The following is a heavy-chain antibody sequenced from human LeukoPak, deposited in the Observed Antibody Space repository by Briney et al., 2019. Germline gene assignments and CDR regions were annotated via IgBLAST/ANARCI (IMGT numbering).Heavy chain of an antibody. J-gene: IGHJ4*02. V-gene: IGHV1-2*02. Sequence: AASVKVSCKASGNIFTGYYLHWVRQAPGQGLEWMGWINPNGGGPKYAPKFQGRVTMTRDTSINTVYMELSRLRSDDTAVYYCATGLFSYYYGSGAWGQGTLVTVSS. D-gene: IGHD3-10*01. CDR2: INPNGGGP. CDR1: GNIFTGYY. CDR3: ATGLFSYYYGSGA.